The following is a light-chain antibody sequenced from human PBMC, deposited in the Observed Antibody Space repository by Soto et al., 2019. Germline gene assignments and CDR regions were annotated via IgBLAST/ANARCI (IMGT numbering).Light chain of an antibody. J-gene: IGLJ1*01. CDR3: KSYAGSNTYV. CDR1: KNDIAAYDF. V-gene: IGLV2-8*01. Sequence: QSALTQPPYASGSPGQSVTISCTGTKNDIAAYDFVSWYQHHPGKAPRLIIYEVAQRPSGVPDRFSGSKSGNTASLTVSGLQAADEADYFCKSYAGSNTYVFGSGTKLTVL. CDR2: EVA.